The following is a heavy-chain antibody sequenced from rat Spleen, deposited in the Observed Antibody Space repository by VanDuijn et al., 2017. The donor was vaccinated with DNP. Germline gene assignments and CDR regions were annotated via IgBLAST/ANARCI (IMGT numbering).Heavy chain of an antibody. Sequence: EVQLVESGGDLVQPGRSLTLSCAASGFTFSNYYMAWVRQAPKKGLEWVASITNSGGSTYYRDSVKGRFTISRDNAKSTLYLQMESLRSEDTATFYCTTDFERGYWGQGVMVTVSS. CDR3: TTDFERGY. J-gene: IGHJ2*01. V-gene: IGHV5-27*01. CDR1: GFTFSNYY. D-gene: IGHD1-11*01. CDR2: ITNSGGST.